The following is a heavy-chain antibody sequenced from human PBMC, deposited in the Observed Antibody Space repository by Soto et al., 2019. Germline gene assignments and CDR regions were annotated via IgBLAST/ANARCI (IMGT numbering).Heavy chain of an antibody. D-gene: IGHD3-22*01. V-gene: IGHV1-18*01. J-gene: IGHJ5*02. Sequence: ASVKVSCKASGYTFTSYGISWVRQAPGQGLEWMGWISAYNGNTNYAQKLQGRVTMTTDTSTSTAYMELSSLRSEDTAVYYCARDRGPSSGYYPYWFDTWGQGTLVTVCS. CDR3: ARDRGPSSGYYPYWFDT. CDR1: GYTFTSYG. CDR2: ISAYNGNT.